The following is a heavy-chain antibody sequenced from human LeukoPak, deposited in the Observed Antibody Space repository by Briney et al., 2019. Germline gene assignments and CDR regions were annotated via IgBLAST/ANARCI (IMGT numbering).Heavy chain of an antibody. J-gene: IGHJ4*02. V-gene: IGHV3-64D*06. CDR3: AQGKFDY. CDR1: GFTFNTYA. CDR2: IDHNGGTT. Sequence: PGGSLRLSCSASGFTFNTYAMHGVRQAPGKGLEYVSAIDHNGGTTYYADSVKGRFTISRDNSKNTLYLQMSSLRTEDTAVYYCAQGKFDYWGQGTLVTVSS.